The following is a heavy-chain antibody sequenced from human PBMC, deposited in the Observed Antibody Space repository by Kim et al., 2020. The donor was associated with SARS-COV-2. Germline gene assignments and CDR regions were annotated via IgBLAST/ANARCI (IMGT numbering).Heavy chain of an antibody. V-gene: IGHV4-34*01. CDR3: ARGVNAGFDP. D-gene: IGHD3-16*02. CDR2: INHSGST. CDR1: GGSFSGYY. J-gene: IGHJ5*02. Sequence: SETLSLTCAVYGGSFSGYYWSWIRQPPGKWLEWIGEINHSGSTNYNPSLKSRVTISVDTSKNQFSLKLSSVTAADTAVYYCARGVNAGFDPWGQGTLVTVSS.